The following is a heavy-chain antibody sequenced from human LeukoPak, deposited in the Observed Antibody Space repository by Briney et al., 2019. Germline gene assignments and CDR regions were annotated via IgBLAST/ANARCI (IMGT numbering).Heavy chain of an antibody. D-gene: IGHD3-10*01. J-gene: IGHJ5*02. CDR1: GGSVTTSSYY. CDR3: ARRSLREAYNRFDP. CDR2: MSHSGSA. V-gene: IGHV4-39*01. Sequence: SETLSLTCTVSGGSVTTSSYYWGWIRQPPGKGLEWIGSMSHSGSAFYNPSLKSRISISVDTSKNQFSLRVTSVTAADTALYYCARRSLREAYNRFDPWGQGTLVTVSS.